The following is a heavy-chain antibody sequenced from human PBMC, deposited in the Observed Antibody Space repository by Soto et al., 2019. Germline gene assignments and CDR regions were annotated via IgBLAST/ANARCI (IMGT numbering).Heavy chain of an antibody. Sequence: EVQLVESGGGLVQPGGSLRLSCVASGFTFSRYNMHWVRQAPGKGLEWVAYVTTSGDTMFYADSVEGRFAISRDVAKNSVHLQMNSLGDEDTAVYYCVREEASGSSGLTYHHYYNGMDVWGQGTTVTVSS. V-gene: IGHV3-48*02. CDR1: GFTFSRYN. CDR2: VTTSGDTM. J-gene: IGHJ6*02. CDR3: VREEASGSSGLTYHHYYNGMDV. D-gene: IGHD3-10*01.